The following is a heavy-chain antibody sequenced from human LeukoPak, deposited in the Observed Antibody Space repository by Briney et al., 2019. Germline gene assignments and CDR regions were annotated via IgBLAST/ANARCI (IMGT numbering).Heavy chain of an antibody. Sequence: SGTLSLTCDVSGGSVSATNWWTWVRQPPGGGLEWIGEVHLNGRSHYSPSLESRVTMSADMSENHISLHLTSVTAADTAVYYCAREGGFYRPLDYTGPGTLVIVSS. CDR1: GGSVSATNW. D-gene: IGHD2/OR15-2a*01. CDR2: VHLNGRS. J-gene: IGHJ4*02. V-gene: IGHV4-4*02. CDR3: AREGGFYRPLDY.